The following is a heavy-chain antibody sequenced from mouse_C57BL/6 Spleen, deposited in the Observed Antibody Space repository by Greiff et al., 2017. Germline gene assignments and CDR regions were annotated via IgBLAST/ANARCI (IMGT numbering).Heavy chain of an antibody. CDR1: GYTFTDYY. CDR3: ASPGNGYDLAY. D-gene: IGHD2-2*01. J-gene: IGHJ3*01. V-gene: IGHV1-26*01. Sequence: VQLPQSGPELVKPGASVKISCKASGYTFTDYYMNWVKQSHGKRLEWIGDINPNNGGTSYNQKFKGKATLTVDKSSSTAYMELRSLTSEDSSVYYSASPGNGYDLAYWGQGTLVTVSA. CDR2: INPNNGGT.